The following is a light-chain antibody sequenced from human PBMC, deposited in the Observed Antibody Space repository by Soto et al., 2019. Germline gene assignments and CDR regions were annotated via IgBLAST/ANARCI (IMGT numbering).Light chain of an antibody. V-gene: IGKV1-39*01. CDR3: PQSYKTPQT. CDR1: ETINKY. CDR2: TAS. Sequence: DIQMTQSPSSLSASIGDRVTITCRASETINKYLNWYQQKPGKPPKLLIYTASTLPSGVPSRFSGSRPGTNFTLTINSLQPEEFATYYCPQSYKTPQTFGQGTKVEIK. J-gene: IGKJ1*01.